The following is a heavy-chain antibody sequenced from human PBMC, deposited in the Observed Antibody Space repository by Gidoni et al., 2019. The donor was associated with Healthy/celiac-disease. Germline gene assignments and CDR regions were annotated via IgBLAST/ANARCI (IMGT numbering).Heavy chain of an antibody. CDR3: AREPGVVTATSTGVDY. V-gene: IGHV3-66*02. CDR1: GFTVSSNY. CDR2: IYSGGST. J-gene: IGHJ4*02. D-gene: IGHD2-21*02. Sequence: EVQLVESGGCLVQPGGSLRLSCAASGFTVSSNYMSWVRQAPGKGLEWVSVIYSGGSTYYADSVKGRFTISRDNSKNTLYLQMNSLRAEDTAVYYCAREPGVVTATSTGVDYWGQGTLVTVSS.